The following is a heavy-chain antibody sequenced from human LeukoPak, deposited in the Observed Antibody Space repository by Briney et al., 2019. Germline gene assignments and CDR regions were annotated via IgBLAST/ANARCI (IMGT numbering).Heavy chain of an antibody. D-gene: IGHD5-12*01. CDR1: GVAFNNGGYY. V-gene: IGHV4-31*03. CDR2: IYHSGST. CDR3: ARDLYIVLGYNWFDP. J-gene: IGHJ5*02. Sequence: PSETLSLTCTVSGVAFNNGGYYWSWIRQHPGKGLEWIGYIYHSGSTYYNPSLKSRVSMSVDTSKSQFSLRLSSVTAADTAVYYCARDLYIVLGYNWFDPWGQGTLVTVSS.